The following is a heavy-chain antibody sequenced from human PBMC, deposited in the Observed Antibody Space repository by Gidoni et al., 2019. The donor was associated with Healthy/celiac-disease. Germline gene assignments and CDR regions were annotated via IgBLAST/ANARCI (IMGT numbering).Heavy chain of an antibody. CDR2: ISYDGSNK. Sequence: QVQLVASGGGVVQPGRSLRLSCAASGFTLRSYGMHWVRQAPGKGLEWVAVISYDGSNKYYADSVKGRFTISRDNSKNTLYLQMNSLRAEDTAVYYCAKSLSLWELSSEFDYWGQGTLVTVSS. J-gene: IGHJ4*02. V-gene: IGHV3-30*18. D-gene: IGHD1-26*01. CDR3: AKSLSLWELSSEFDY. CDR1: GFTLRSYG.